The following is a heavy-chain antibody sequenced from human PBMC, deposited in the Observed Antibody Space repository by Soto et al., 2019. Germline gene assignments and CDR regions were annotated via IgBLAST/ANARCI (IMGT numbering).Heavy chain of an antibody. D-gene: IGHD6-19*01. CDR3: AHIVVAGLGYDFDY. CDR2: IYWDDDK. J-gene: IGHJ4*02. V-gene: IGHV2-5*02. Sequence: QITLKESGPTLVKPTQTLTLTCTFSGFSLSSTRVGVGWIRQPPEKALEWLALIYWDDDKRYSSFLKSRLTITKDTSKNQVVLTMSNMDPVDTARFYCAHIVVAGLGYDFDYWGQGTLVTVSS. CDR1: GFSLSSTRVG.